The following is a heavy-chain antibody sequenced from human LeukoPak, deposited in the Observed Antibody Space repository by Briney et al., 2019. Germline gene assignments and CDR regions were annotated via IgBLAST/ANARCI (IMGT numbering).Heavy chain of an antibody. J-gene: IGHJ4*02. CDR1: GGSIRSSYYY. CDR3: ARLDYRGGY. V-gene: IGHV4-39*01. CDR2: IYYSGVT. Sequence: SETLSLTCTVSGGSIRSSYYYWGWIRQPPGKGLEWIGSIYYSGVTYYNPSLKSRVTMFVDTSRNQFSLKLSSVTAADTALYYCARLDYRGGYWGQGTLVIVSS. D-gene: IGHD3-16*01.